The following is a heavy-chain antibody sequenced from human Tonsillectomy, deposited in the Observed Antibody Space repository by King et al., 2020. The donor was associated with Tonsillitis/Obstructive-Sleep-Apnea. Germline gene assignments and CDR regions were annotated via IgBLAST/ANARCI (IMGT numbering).Heavy chain of an antibody. D-gene: IGHD2-15*01. CDR3: ARERGGYCSGGSCYGNWFDP. Sequence: VQLVESGGGVVQPGRSLRLSCAASGFTFSSYAMHWVRQAPGKGLEWVAVISYDGSNKYYADSVKVRFTISRDNSKNTLYLQMNSLRAEDTAVYYCARERGGYCSGGSCYGNWFDPWGQGTLVTVSS. V-gene: IGHV3-30*01. J-gene: IGHJ5*02. CDR2: ISYDGSNK. CDR1: GFTFSSYA.